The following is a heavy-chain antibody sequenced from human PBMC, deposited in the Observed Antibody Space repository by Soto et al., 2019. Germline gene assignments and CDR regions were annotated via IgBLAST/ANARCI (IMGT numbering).Heavy chain of an antibody. J-gene: IGHJ4*02. Sequence: QVQLVASGGGLVRPGESLTLSCAGSGFTVTDSYMTWLRQAPEKAPEWISYISNSGNTIYFAASVKGRFTLSRDSATNSLHLHMTSLRDEDTAVYYCVRIPDTAIQLWSEYFFDNWGQGTLVTVSS. V-gene: IGHV3-11*01. D-gene: IGHD5-18*01. CDR2: ISNSGNTI. CDR1: GFTVTDSY. CDR3: VRIPDTAIQLWSEYFFDN.